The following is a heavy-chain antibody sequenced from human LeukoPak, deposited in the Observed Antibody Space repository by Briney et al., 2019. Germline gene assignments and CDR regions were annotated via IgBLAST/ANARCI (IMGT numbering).Heavy chain of an antibody. J-gene: IGHJ4*02. D-gene: IGHD3-10*01. CDR1: GFTFSSYS. CDR2: ISSSSSYI. CDR3: ASLIWFRELRHDY. V-gene: IGHV3-21*01. Sequence: GGSLRLSCAASGFTFSSYSMNWVRQAPGKGLEWVSSISSSSSYIYYADSVKGRFTISRDNAKNSLYLQMNSLRAEDTAVYYCASLIWFRELRHDYWGQGTLVTVSS.